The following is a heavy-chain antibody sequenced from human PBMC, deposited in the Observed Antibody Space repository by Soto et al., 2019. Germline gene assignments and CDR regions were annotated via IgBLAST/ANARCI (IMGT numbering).Heavy chain of an antibody. CDR1: GGSISSYY. CDR3: ARLYVYSSSSNWFAP. V-gene: IGHV4-59*08. D-gene: IGHD6-13*01. CDR2: IYYSGST. Sequence: SETLSLTCTVSGGSISSYYWSWIRQPPGKGLEWIGYIYYSGSTNYNPSLKSRVTISVDTSKNQFSLKLSSVTAADTAVYYCARLYVYSSSSNWFAPWGQGTLVTVSS. J-gene: IGHJ5*02.